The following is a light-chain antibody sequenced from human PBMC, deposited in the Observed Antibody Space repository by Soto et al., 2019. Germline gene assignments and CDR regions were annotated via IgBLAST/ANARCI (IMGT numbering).Light chain of an antibody. CDR3: QTWGTGIQVV. V-gene: IGLV4-69*01. CDR2: FNSDGSH. CDR1: SGHSSYA. J-gene: IGLJ2*01. Sequence: QSVLTQSPSASASLGASVKLTCTLSSGHSSYAIAWHQQQPEKGPRYLMKFNSDGSHTKGDGIPDRFSGSSSGAERYLTISGLQSEDEADYYCQTWGTGIQVVFGGGTKLTVL.